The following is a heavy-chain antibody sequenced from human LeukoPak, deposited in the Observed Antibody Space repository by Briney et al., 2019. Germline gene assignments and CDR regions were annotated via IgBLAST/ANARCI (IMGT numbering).Heavy chain of an antibody. J-gene: IGHJ2*01. D-gene: IGHD3-3*01. CDR2: IYTRGTT. CDR3: ARLHFYFRGGCYEMLNYEL. Sequence: PSETLSLTCTVSGGSISSYYWSWIRQPPGKGLEWLGFIYTRGTTSYNPSLKSRVTISVDASKNEFSLRLTSVTAADTAVYYCARLHFYFRGGCYEMLNYELWGRVTMVT. V-gene: IGHV4-4*09. CDR1: GGSISSYY.